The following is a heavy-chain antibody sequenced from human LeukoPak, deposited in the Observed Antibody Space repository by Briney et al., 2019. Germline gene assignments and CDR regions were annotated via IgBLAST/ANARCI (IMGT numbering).Heavy chain of an antibody. CDR2: ICISSSAT. J-gene: IGHJ3*02. V-gene: IGHV3-23*01. CDR3: AGGRVGALLHAFDI. Sequence: GGSLRLSCAGSGFTFCSYAINWVRQAPGKGLEWVSLICISSSATYSAGSVKGRFATSRDDSRSKVLLQMNSLRAEDTAVDYCAGGRVGALLHAFDIWGQGTLVAVSS. D-gene: IGHD1-26*01. CDR1: GFTFCSYA.